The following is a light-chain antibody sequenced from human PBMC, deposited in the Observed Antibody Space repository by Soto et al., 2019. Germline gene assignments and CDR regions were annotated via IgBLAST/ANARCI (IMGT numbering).Light chain of an antibody. CDR1: SSEVGGYNY. CDR2: DVS. Sequence: QSALTQPASVSGSPGQSITISCTGTSSEVGGYNYVSWYQQHPGKAPKLMIYDVSNRPSGVSNRFSGSKSGNTASLTISGLQDEDEADYDCSSYTSSSTLVVFGGGTKRTVL. J-gene: IGLJ2*01. V-gene: IGLV2-14*01. CDR3: SSYTSSSTLVV.